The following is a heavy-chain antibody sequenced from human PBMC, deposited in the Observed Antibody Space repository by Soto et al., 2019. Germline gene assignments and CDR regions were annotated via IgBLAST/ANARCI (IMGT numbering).Heavy chain of an antibody. V-gene: IGHV4-4*07. J-gene: IGHJ6*02. D-gene: IGHD5-12*01. CDR3: ARMYNSGFYRPEGDYYFYGMDV. Sequence: QVQLQESGPGLVMPSETLSVTCSVSGGSIRDYYWSWIRQPAGKGLEWIGRMYISGSTKYNPSLKSRVTMSADTSVNQFSLTLISVTAADTATYYCARMYNSGFYRPEGDYYFYGMDVWGQGTTVTVSS. CDR1: GGSIRDYY. CDR2: MYISGST.